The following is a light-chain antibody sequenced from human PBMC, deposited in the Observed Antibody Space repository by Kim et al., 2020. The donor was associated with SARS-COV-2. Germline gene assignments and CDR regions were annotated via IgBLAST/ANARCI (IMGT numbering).Light chain of an antibody. CDR3: ATWDDSLSGVV. Sequence: GQRVLISCSGRPPNIENLYVSCSQQVPGTAPKLLIYSNIQRPSGVPDRFSGSKSGTSASLAISGLRSEDEADYYCATWDDSLSGVVFGGGTQLTVL. CDR2: SNI. CDR1: PPNIENLY. J-gene: IGLJ2*01. V-gene: IGLV1-47*02.